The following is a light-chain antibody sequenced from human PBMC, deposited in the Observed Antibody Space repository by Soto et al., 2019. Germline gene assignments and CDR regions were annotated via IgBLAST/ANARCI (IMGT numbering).Light chain of an antibody. V-gene: IGKV3-15*01. Sequence: ETVMTQSPATLSVSPGETATLSCRASQSVSYNLAWYQQKPGQGPRLLIYGAFTRATGIPARFSGSGSGTEFTLTISSLQSEDFAVYYCQQYKNWPPLTFGGGTKVEIK. CDR3: QQYKNWPPLT. CDR2: GAF. J-gene: IGKJ4*01. CDR1: QSVSYN.